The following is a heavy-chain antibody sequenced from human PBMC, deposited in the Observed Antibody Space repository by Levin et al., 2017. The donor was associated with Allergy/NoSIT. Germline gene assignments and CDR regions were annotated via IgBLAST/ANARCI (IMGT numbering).Heavy chain of an antibody. V-gene: IGHV4-59*01. CDR2: VFHSGST. Sequence: SETLSLTCPVSGDSITSYYWNWIRQSPGKGLEWIGFVFHSGSTNYNPSLKSRVAISLDTSNNRFFLKLTSVTAADTAIYFCAAERPSAGYFASWGQGTLVTVSS. CDR1: GDSITSYY. D-gene: IGHD2-2*03. CDR3: AAERPSAGYFAS. J-gene: IGHJ5*01.